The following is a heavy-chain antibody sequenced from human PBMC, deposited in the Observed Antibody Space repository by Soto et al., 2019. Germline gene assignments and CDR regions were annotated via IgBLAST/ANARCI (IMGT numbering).Heavy chain of an antibody. V-gene: IGHV3-30-3*01. D-gene: IGHD4-17*01. CDR3: ARDFQDYGGNSGTYYYYYGMDV. J-gene: IGHJ6*02. CDR2: ISYDGTNK. CDR1: GFTFSSYA. Sequence: GGSLRLSCAVSGFTFSSYAMHWVRQAPGKGLDWVAVISYDGTNKFCADSVKGRFTMSRDNSKNTLYLQMNSLRAEDTAVYYCARDFQDYGGNSGTYYYYYGMDVWGQGTTVTVSS.